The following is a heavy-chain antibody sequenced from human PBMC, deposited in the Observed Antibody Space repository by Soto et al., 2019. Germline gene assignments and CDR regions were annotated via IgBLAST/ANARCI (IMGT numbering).Heavy chain of an antibody. Sequence: QLQLQESGSGLVKPSQTLSLTCAGSGGSISRDGYSWSWIRQPPGKGLEWIGYIYPSGRPYYNPSLKRRVIRSEEWSKNPLSLNLSSETAADTAVYYFAGGLGVARSYWGEGTLVTVSS. CDR3: AGGLGVARSY. CDR1: GGSISRDGYS. D-gene: IGHD2-15*01. V-gene: IGHV4-30-2*01. CDR2: IYPSGRP. J-gene: IGHJ4*02.